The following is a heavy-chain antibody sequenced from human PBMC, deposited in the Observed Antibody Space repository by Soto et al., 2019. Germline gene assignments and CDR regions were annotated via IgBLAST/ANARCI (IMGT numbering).Heavy chain of an antibody. J-gene: IGHJ5*02. D-gene: IGHD3-3*01. CDR1: GGSISSYY. CDR3: PRESYYDFWSGYYVRAGGWFDP. CDR2: IYYSGST. V-gene: IGHV4-59*01. Sequence: SETLSLTCTVSGGSISSYYWSWIRQPPGKGLEWIGYIYYSGSTNYNPSLKSRVTISVDTSKNQFSLKLSSVTAADTAVYYCPRESYYDFWSGYYVRAGGWFDPWGQGTLVTVSS.